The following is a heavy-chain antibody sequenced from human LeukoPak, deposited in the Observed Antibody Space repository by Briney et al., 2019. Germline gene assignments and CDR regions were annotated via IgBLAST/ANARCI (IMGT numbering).Heavy chain of an antibody. CDR3: ARRPLYYYDSSGPPVDY. D-gene: IGHD3-22*01. V-gene: IGHV3-30*03. Sequence: GGSLRLSCAASGFTFNSYGLHWVRQAPGKGLEWVAVISYDGSNKYYADSVEGRFTISRDNSKNTLYLQMNSLRAEDTAVYYCARRPLYYYDSSGPPVDYWGQGTLVTVSS. J-gene: IGHJ4*02. CDR1: GFTFNSYG. CDR2: ISYDGSNK.